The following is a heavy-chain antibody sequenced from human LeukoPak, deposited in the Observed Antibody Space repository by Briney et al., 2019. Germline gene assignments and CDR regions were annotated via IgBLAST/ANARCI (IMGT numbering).Heavy chain of an antibody. CDR1: GGSLSSYY. V-gene: IGHV4-59*01. CDR3: ARVLMVRGVIITGNWFDP. CDR2: IYYSGST. J-gene: IGHJ5*02. D-gene: IGHD3-10*01. Sequence: PSETLSLTCTVSGGSLSSYYWSWIRQPPGKGLEWIGYIYYSGSTNYNPSLKSRVTISVDTSKNQFSLKLSSVTAADTAVYYCARVLMVRGVIITGNWFDPWGQGTLVTVSS.